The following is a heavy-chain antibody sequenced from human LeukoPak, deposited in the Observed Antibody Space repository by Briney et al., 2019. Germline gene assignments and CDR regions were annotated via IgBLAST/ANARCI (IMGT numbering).Heavy chain of an antibody. J-gene: IGHJ4*02. D-gene: IGHD3-16*01. CDR1: GFTFSTYV. Sequence: GGSLRPSCEASGFTFSTYVMSWVRQAPGKGLECVSSISGSGGTTYYADSVKGRFTISRDSSKNTVYLQMSSLTVEDTAIYYCAKEKLRYYDYWGQGALVTVSS. CDR2: ISGSGGTT. CDR3: AKEKLRYYDY. V-gene: IGHV3-23*01.